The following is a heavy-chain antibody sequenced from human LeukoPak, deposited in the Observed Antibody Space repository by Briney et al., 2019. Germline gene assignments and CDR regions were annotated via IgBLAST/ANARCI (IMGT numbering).Heavy chain of an antibody. D-gene: IGHD3-3*01. Sequence: GGSLRLSCVASGFTFGKYWMSWVRQAPGKGLEWVSYISSSSTYTNYADSVKGRFTISRDNAKNSVYLQMNSLRAEDTAVYYCARDTKAFDPWGQGTLVTVSS. CDR3: ARDTKAFDP. CDR2: ISSSSTYT. V-gene: IGHV3-11*06. CDR1: GFTFGKYW. J-gene: IGHJ5*02.